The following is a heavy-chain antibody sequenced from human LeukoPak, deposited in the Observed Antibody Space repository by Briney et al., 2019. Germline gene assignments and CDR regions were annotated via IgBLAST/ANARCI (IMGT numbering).Heavy chain of an antibody. CDR1: GYIFTDYY. CDR2: FNPASGGT. J-gene: IGHJ3*02. D-gene: IGHD4-23*01. Sequence: ASVKVSCKASGYIFTDYYMHWVRQAPGQGLEWMGWFNPASGGTKYAQKFQGRVTMTRDTSINTAYMELSSLGLDDTAVYYCARGLYYGGNQRAHDAFDIWGQGHWSPSLQ. CDR3: ARGLYYGGNQRAHDAFDI. V-gene: IGHV1-2*02.